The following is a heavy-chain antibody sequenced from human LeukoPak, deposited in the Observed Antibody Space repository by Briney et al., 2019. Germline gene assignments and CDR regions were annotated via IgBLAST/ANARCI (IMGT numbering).Heavy chain of an antibody. D-gene: IGHD3-22*01. J-gene: IGHJ4*02. V-gene: IGHV4-39*01. CDR1: GGSISSSSYY. Sequence: PSETLSLTCTVSGGSISSSSYYWGWIRQPPGKGLEWIGSIYYSGSTYYDPSLKSRVTISVDTSKNQFSLKPSSVTAADTAVYYCASRWGYYDSSGYYPSHFDYWGQGTLVTVSS. CDR2: IYYSGST. CDR3: ASRWGYYDSSGYYPSHFDY.